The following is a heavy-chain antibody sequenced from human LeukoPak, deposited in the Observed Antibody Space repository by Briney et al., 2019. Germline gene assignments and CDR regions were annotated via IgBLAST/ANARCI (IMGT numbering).Heavy chain of an antibody. CDR1: GGSISSYY. CDR2: IYCSGST. D-gene: IGHD3-3*01. Sequence: SETLSLTCTVSGGSISSYYWSWIRQPPGKGLEWIGYIYCSGSTNYNPSLKSRVTISVDTSKNQFSLKLSSVTAADTAVYYCARGTGDFWSGYSSPLFDPWGQGTLVTVSS. J-gene: IGHJ5*02. CDR3: ARGTGDFWSGYSSPLFDP. V-gene: IGHV4-59*01.